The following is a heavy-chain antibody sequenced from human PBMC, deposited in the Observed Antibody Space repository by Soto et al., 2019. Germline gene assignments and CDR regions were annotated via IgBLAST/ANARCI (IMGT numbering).Heavy chain of an antibody. Sequence: SVKVSCKASGGTFSSYAISWVRQAPGQGLEWMGGIIPIFGTANYAQKFQGRVTITADESTSTAYMELSSLRSEDTAVYCCAIWTTVVTPVWYFDLWGRGTLVTVSS. CDR3: AIWTTVVTPVWYFDL. CDR1: GGTFSSYA. V-gene: IGHV1-69*13. D-gene: IGHD4-17*01. J-gene: IGHJ2*01. CDR2: IIPIFGTA.